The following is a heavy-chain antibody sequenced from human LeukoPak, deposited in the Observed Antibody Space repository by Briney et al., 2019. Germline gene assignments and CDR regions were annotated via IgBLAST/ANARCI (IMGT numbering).Heavy chain of an antibody. V-gene: IGHV3-11*04. CDR1: GFTFSDYY. CDR2: ITISGSTV. J-gene: IGHJ3*02. CDR3: ARDASYYYDSSGYPDAFDT. D-gene: IGHD3-22*01. Sequence: GGSLRLSCAASGFTFSDYYMSWIRQAPGKGLEWVSYITISGSTVYYADSVKGRFTVSRDNAKNSLFLQMNSLRAEDTAVYYCARDASYYYDSSGYPDAFDTWGQGTMVTVSS.